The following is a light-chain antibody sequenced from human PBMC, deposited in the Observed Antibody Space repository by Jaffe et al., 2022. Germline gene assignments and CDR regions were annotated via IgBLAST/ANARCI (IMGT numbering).Light chain of an antibody. V-gene: IGKV3-15*01. CDR3: QQYSNWPPIT. CDR1: QSVSSN. J-gene: IGKJ5*01. CDR2: GAS. Sequence: IVMTQSPATLSVPPGERVTVSCGASQSVSSNLAWYQQKPGQAPRLLIYGASTRATGIPARFSGSGSGTDFTLTISSLQSEDSAVYYCQQYSNWPPITFGQGTRLEI.